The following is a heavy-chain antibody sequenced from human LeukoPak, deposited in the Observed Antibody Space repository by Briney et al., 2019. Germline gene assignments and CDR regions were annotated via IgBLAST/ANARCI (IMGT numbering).Heavy chain of an antibody. Sequence: GESLKISCAASGFTFSSYWMSWVRQAQGKGLEWVANIKQDGSEKYYVDSVKGRFTISRDNAKNSLYLQMNSLRAEDTAVYYCARGARQWLVPDFDYWGQGTLVTVSS. V-gene: IGHV3-7*01. CDR1: GFTFSSYW. J-gene: IGHJ4*02. CDR2: IKQDGSEK. CDR3: ARGARQWLVPDFDY. D-gene: IGHD6-19*01.